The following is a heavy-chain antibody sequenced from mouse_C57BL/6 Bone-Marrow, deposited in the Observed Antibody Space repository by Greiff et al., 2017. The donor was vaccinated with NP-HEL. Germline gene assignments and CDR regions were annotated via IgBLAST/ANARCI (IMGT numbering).Heavy chain of an antibody. Sequence: VQLQQPGAELVKPGASVMLSCKASGYTFTSYWMHWVKQRSGQGLEWIGMFHPNSGSTYYNEKLKSKATLTVDKSSSTAYMQLSSVTSEDSAVDSCANEALDDWGKGTTLTVSS. CDR3: ANEALDD. J-gene: IGHJ2*01. CDR1: GYTFTSYW. D-gene: IGHD3-2*02. V-gene: IGHV1-64*01. CDR2: FHPNSGST.